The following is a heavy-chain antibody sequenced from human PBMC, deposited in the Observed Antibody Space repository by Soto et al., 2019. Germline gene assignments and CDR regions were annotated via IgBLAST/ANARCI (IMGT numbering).Heavy chain of an antibody. D-gene: IGHD2-21*02. CDR2: IYYSGST. CDR1: GGSISSGDYY. V-gene: IGHV4-30-4*01. CDR3: ARERGYGGNSGIDY. J-gene: IGHJ4*02. Sequence: LSLTCTVSGGSISSGDYYWSWIRQPPGKGLEWIGYIYYSGSTYYNPSLKSRVTISVDTSKNQFSLRLSSVTAADTAVYYCARERGYGGNSGIDYWGQGTLVTVSS.